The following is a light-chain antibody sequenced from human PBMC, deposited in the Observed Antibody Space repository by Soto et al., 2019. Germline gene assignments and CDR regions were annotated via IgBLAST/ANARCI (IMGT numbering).Light chain of an antibody. CDR1: SSGVGGYTF. Sequence: QSALTQPPSAAESPGQSCTISCTGASSGVGGYTFVSWYQQLPGRAPKLLLYEVSKRPSGVPDRFSGSNSGNTADLTVSGLQPDDEADYYCSSYADSGNVVRFGGGTQLTV. CDR2: EVS. V-gene: IGLV2-8*01. J-gene: IGLJ2*01. CDR3: SSYADSGNVVR.